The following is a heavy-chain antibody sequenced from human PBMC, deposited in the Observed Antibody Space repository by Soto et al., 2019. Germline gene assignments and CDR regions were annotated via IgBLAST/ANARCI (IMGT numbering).Heavy chain of an antibody. Sequence: ASVKVSCKASGYTFTSYDINWVRQATGQGLEWMGWMNPNSGNTGYAQKFQGRVTMTRNTSISTAYMELSSLRSEDTAVYYCARGPYCSSTSCYSRLVDYWGQGTLVTVSS. CDR3: ARGPYCSSTSCYSRLVDY. D-gene: IGHD2-2*01. J-gene: IGHJ4*02. V-gene: IGHV1-8*01. CDR2: MNPNSGNT. CDR1: GYTFTSYD.